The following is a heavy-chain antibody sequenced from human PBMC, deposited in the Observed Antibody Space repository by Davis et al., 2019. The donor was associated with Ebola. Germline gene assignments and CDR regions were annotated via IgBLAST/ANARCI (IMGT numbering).Heavy chain of an antibody. CDR1: GFTFSSYA. J-gene: IGHJ4*02. CDR3: AQQLGDYGGNALRY. CDR2: ISSSASYK. Sequence: GESLKISCAASGFTFSSYAMSWVRQAPGKGPEWVSSISSSASYKNYADSVKGRFPISRDDAKKSLYLQMDSLRAEDTAVYYCAQQLGDYGGNALRYWGQGTLVTVSS. V-gene: IGHV3-21*05. D-gene: IGHD4-23*01.